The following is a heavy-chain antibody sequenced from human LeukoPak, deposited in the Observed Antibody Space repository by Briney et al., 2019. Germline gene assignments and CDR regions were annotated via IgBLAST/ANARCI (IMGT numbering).Heavy chain of an antibody. D-gene: IGHD3-3*01. J-gene: IGHJ4*02. CDR3: AKTTIFGVAHPFDY. Sequence: GGSLRLSCAASGFTFSSYSMNWVRQAPGKGLEWVSSISSSSSYIYYADSVKGRFTISRDNAKNSLYLQMNSLRAEDTAVYYCAKTTIFGVAHPFDYWGQGTLVTVSS. V-gene: IGHV3-21*04. CDR1: GFTFSSYS. CDR2: ISSSSSYI.